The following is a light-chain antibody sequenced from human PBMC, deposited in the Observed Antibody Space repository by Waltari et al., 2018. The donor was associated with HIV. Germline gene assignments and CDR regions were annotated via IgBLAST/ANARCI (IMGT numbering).Light chain of an antibody. CDR2: WSS. Sequence: DIVMTQSPGSLAVSLGERANLNCKSSQSVLYTSKNKNYVSWYQQKAGQPPKGLIYWSSTRDSGVPERFSGSGSGTDFTLTIDRLQPEDVAVYFCQQYYSTPFTFGGGTRVEIK. J-gene: IGKJ4*01. V-gene: IGKV4-1*01. CDR1: QSVLYTSKNKNY. CDR3: QQYYSTPFT.